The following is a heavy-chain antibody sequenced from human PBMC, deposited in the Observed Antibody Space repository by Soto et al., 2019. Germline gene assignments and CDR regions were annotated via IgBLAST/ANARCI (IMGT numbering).Heavy chain of an antibody. D-gene: IGHD3-10*01. CDR3: AKNYYFDQ. CDR2: ISVGGDST. J-gene: IGHJ4*02. V-gene: IGHV3-23*01. Sequence: EVQLLDSGGGLVQPGGSPRLSCAASGFTFSSYAMSWVRQAPGKGLEWVSSISVGGDSTYYADSVKGRFTFSRDNSKNTLHLQMNSLSAEDTAVYYCAKNYYFDQWGQGTLVTVSS. CDR1: GFTFSSYA.